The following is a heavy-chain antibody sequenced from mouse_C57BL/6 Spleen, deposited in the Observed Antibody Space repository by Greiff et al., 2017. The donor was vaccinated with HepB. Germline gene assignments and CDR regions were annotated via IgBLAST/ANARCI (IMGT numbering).Heavy chain of an antibody. CDR3: AREERAWFAY. V-gene: IGHV1-26*01. Sequence: EVQLQQSGPELVKPGASVKLSCKASGYTFTDYYMNWVKQSHGKSLEWIGDINPNNGGTSYNQKFKGKATLTVDKSSSTAYMELRSLTSEDSAVYYCAREERAWFAYWGQGTLVTVSA. CDR1: GYTFTDYY. CDR2: INPNNGGT. J-gene: IGHJ3*01.